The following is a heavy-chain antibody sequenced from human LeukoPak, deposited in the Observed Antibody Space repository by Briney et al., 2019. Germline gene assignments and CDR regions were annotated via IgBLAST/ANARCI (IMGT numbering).Heavy chain of an antibody. J-gene: IGHJ6*03. D-gene: IGHD2-8*01. Sequence: SETLSLTCTVSGGSISSSSYYWGWIRQPPGKGLEWIGSIYYSGSTYYNPSLKSRVTISVDTSKNQFSLKLSSVTAADTAVYYCARDEMVYAILDYYYYMDVWGKGTTVTVSS. CDR3: ARDEMVYAILDYYYYMDV. CDR1: GGSISSSSYY. V-gene: IGHV4-39*07. CDR2: IYYSGST.